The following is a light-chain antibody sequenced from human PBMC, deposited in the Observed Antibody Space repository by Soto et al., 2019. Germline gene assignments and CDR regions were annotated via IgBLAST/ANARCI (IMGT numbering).Light chain of an antibody. CDR3: QQRNSYPIT. J-gene: IGKJ5*01. V-gene: IGKV1-9*01. Sequence: SQLTQSPSFLSASVGDRVTITCRASQGISNYVAWYQQKPGKAPNLLIHTASTLQSGVPSRFSGSGSGTEFTLTISSLQPEDFATYYCQQRNSYPITFGQGTRLEIK. CDR1: QGISNY. CDR2: TAS.